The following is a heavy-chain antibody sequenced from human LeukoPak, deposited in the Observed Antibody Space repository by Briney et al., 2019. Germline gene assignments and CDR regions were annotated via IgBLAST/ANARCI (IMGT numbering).Heavy chain of an antibody. CDR1: GGTFSSDA. CDR3: ARDKNPGYSYGYVGDY. CDR2: IIPIFGTA. Sequence: SVKVSCKASGGTFSSDAISWVRQAPGQGLEWMGRIIPIFGTANYAQKFQGRVTITTDESTSTAYMELSSLRSEDTAVYYCARDKNPGYSYGYVGDYWGQGTLVTVSS. V-gene: IGHV1-69*05. J-gene: IGHJ4*02. D-gene: IGHD5-18*01.